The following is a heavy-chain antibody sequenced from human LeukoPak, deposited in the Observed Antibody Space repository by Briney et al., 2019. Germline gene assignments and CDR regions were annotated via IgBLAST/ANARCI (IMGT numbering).Heavy chain of an antibody. CDR3: AKEGYYDILTGYQAYYFDY. CDR2: ISGSGGST. D-gene: IGHD3-9*01. CDR1: GFTFSSYA. J-gene: IGHJ4*02. V-gene: IGHV3-23*01. Sequence: AGGSLRLSCAASGFTFSSYAMSWVRQAPGKGLEWVSAISGSGGSTYYADSVKGRFTISRDNSKNTLYLQMNSLRAEDTAVYYCAKEGYYDILTGYQAYYFDYWGQGTLVTVSS.